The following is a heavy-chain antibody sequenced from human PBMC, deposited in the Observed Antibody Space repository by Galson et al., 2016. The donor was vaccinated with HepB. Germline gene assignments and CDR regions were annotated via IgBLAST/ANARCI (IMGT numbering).Heavy chain of an antibody. CDR1: GGSISTDY. J-gene: IGHJ6*04. CDR2: VFHNGRT. D-gene: IGHD3-10*01. CDR3: ARDVGYYGPDNYESYYYIMDV. V-gene: IGHV4-59*01. Sequence: SETLSLTCTVSGGSISTDYWTWIRQAPGRGLEWIGYVFHNGRTDYNPSLKSRVTISVDTSKKQFSLKVSAVTAADTAVYYCARDVGYYGPDNYESYYYIMDVWGKGTTVTVSS.